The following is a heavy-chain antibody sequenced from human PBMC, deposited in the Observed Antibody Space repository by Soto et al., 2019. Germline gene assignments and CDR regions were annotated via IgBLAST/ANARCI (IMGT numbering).Heavy chain of an antibody. J-gene: IGHJ6*03. CDR1: GYTFTSYD. CDR2: MNPNSGNT. V-gene: IGHV1-8*01. D-gene: IGHD3-10*01. Sequence: ASVKVSCKASGYTFTSYDINWVRQATGQGLERMGWMNPNSGNTGYAQKFQGRVTMTRNTSISTAYMELSSLRSEDTAVYYCARGHLWCGVLFLNLGYYYYYTDVSCKRTTVTV. CDR3: ARGHLWCGVLFLNLGYYYYYTDV.